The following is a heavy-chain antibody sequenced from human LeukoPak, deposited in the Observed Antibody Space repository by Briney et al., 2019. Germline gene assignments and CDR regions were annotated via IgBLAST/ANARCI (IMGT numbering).Heavy chain of an antibody. J-gene: IGHJ4*02. CDR1: GGSINSYY. CDR2: IYYSGST. D-gene: IGHD3-22*01. V-gene: IGHV4-59*01. CDR3: ARAEDNYYDSVGYFDY. Sequence: KASETLSLTCTVSGGSINSYYWSWIRQPPGKGLEWIGYIYYSGSTNYNPSLKSRVTISVDTSKNQFSLKLSSVTAADTAVYYCARAEDNYYDSVGYFDYWGQGTLVTVSS.